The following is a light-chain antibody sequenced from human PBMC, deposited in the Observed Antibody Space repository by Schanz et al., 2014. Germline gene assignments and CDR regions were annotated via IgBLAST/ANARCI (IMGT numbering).Light chain of an antibody. Sequence: ENVFTQSPGTLSLSPGERATLSCRASQSVTNNFLAWYQQKPGQAPTLLIYGASSRATGIPARFSGSGSGTEFTLTISSLQSEDFAVYYCQQCNNWPPWTFGQGTKVEVK. CDR2: GAS. CDR3: QQCNNWPPWT. V-gene: IGKV3-15*01. CDR1: QSVTNN. J-gene: IGKJ1*01.